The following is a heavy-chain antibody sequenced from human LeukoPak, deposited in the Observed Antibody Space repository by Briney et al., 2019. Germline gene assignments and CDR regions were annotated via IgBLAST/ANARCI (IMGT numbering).Heavy chain of an antibody. D-gene: IGHD4-17*01. CDR2: IYYSGST. CDR3: ARVPTVTFFDY. J-gene: IGHJ4*02. V-gene: IGHV4-39*01. CDR1: GGSISSSNYY. Sequence: SETLSLTCTVSGGSISSSNYYWGWIRQPPGKGLEWIGNIYYSGSTYYNPSFKSRLTISVDTSKNQFSLKLSSVTAADTAVYYCARVPTVTFFDYWGQGTLVTVSS.